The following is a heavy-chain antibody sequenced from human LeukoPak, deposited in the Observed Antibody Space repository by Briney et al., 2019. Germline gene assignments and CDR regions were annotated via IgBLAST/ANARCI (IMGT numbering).Heavy chain of an antibody. CDR2: IYYSGST. CDR1: GASISSGSYY. V-gene: IGHV4-61*01. CDR3: ARKEIYMYYFDY. Sequence: SETLSLTCTVSGASISSGSYYWSWIRQPPGKGLEWIGYIYYSGSTNYNPSLKSRVTISVDTSKNQFSLKLSSVTAADTAVYYCARKEIYMYYFDYWGQGTLVTVSS. D-gene: IGHD5-24*01. J-gene: IGHJ4*02.